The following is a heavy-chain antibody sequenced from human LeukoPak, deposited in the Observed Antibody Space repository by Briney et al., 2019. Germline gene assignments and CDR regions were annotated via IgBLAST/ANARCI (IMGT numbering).Heavy chain of an antibody. CDR2: INPSGGST. CDR1: GYSFTSYY. Sequence: VASVKVSCKASGYSFTSYYMHWVRQAPGQGLEWMAIINPSGGSTSYAQKFQGRVTMTRDMSTSTVYMELSSLRSEDTAVYYCAREQYYDFWSGYYTGLAFDIWGQGTMVTVSS. V-gene: IGHV1-46*01. D-gene: IGHD3-3*01. J-gene: IGHJ3*02. CDR3: AREQYYDFWSGYYTGLAFDI.